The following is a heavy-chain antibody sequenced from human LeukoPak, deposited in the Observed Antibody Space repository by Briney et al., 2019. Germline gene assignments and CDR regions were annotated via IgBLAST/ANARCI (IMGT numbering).Heavy chain of an antibody. CDR1: GGSISSGDYY. CDR2: IYYSGST. Sequence: SETLSLTCTVSGGSISSGDYYWSWIRQPPGKGLEWIGSIYYSGSTYYNPSLKSRVTISVDTSKNQFSLKLSSVTAADTAVYYCARDLKVAAFDPWGQGTLVTVSS. V-gene: IGHV4-39*07. J-gene: IGHJ5*02. CDR3: ARDLKVAAFDP.